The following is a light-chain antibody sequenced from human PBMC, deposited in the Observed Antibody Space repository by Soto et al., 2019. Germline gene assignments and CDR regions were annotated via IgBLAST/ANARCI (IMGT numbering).Light chain of an antibody. V-gene: IGKV3-11*01. J-gene: IGKJ1*01. CDR3: QQRSHWPET. Sequence: IVLTRGPATISLSPVERPTPSCMASQSVSSYLAWYQQKPGQAPRLLIYDASNRATGIPARFSGSGSGTDFTLTISSLEPEDFAVYYCQQRSHWPETFGQGTKV. CDR2: DAS. CDR1: QSVSSY.